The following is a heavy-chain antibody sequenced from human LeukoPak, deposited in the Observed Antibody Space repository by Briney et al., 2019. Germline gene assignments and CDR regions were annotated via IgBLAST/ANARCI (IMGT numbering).Heavy chain of an antibody. D-gene: IGHD3-22*01. CDR3: ARDSFGYYYDSSGHSGWFDP. CDR2: IIPIFGTA. Sequence: SVKVSCKASGGTFSSYAISWVRQAPGQGLEWMGGIIPIFGTANYAQKFQGRVTITTDESTSTAYMELSSLRSEDTAVYYCARDSFGYYYDSSGHSGWFDPWGQGTLVTVSS. V-gene: IGHV1-69*05. CDR1: GGTFSSYA. J-gene: IGHJ5*02.